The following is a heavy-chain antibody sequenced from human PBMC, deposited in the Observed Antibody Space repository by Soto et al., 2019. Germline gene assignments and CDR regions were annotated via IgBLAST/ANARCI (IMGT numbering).Heavy chain of an antibody. V-gene: IGHV1-69*02. CDR3: RNDSSGLRAPRRHYYYYGMDV. Sequence: QVQLVQSGAEVKKPGSSVKVSCKASGGTFSSYTISWVRQAPGQGLEWMGRIIPILGIANYAQKFQGRVIIIAAKTTTSTSKKVSSSRRSEDTVYYYARNDSSGLRAPRRHYYYYGMDVWGQGTTVTVSS. J-gene: IGHJ6*02. CDR2: IIPILGIA. D-gene: IGHD1-26*01. CDR1: GGTFSSYT.